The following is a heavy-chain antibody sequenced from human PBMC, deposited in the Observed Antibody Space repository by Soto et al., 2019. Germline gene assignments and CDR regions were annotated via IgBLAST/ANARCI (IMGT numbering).Heavy chain of an antibody. CDR1: GGSFTNYY. CDR2: IYNTGST. D-gene: IGHD6-13*01. V-gene: IGHV4-59*08. J-gene: IGHJ4*02. Sequence: SETLSLTCTVSGGSFTNYYWSWIRQPPGRGLEWIGYIYNTGSTNYNPSLKSRVTISVDTSKNQFSLKLSSVTAADTAVYYCARHSSSWYPGEPYWGQGTLVTVSS. CDR3: ARHSSSWYPGEPY.